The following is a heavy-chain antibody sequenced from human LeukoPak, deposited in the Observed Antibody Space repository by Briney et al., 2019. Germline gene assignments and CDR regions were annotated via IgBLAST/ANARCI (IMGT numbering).Heavy chain of an antibody. V-gene: IGHV4-34*01. CDR1: GGSFSGYY. CDR2: INHSGST. J-gene: IGHJ4*02. D-gene: IGHD6-13*01. CDR3: ARSGSWYRGFDY. Sequence: PSETLSLTCAVYGGSFSGYYWSWIRQPPGKGLEWIGEINHSGSTNYNPSLKSRVTMSVDTSKNQFSLKLSSVTAADRAVYYCARSGSWYRGFDYWGQGTLVTVSS.